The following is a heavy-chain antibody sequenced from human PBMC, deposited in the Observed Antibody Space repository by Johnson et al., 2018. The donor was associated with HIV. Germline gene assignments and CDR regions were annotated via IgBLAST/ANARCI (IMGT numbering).Heavy chain of an antibody. J-gene: IGHJ3*02. CDR1: GFNFSNYG. CDR2: IRYDGSNK. Sequence: QVQLVESGGGVVQPGGSLRLSCAASGFNFSNYGIHWVRQAPGKGLEWVAFIRYDGSNKYYADSMKGRFTISRDNAKNTLYMQMNSLRAEDTAVYYCAKVPRGGAFDIWGQGTMVTVS. D-gene: IGHD1-1*01. V-gene: IGHV3-30*02. CDR3: AKVPRGGAFDI.